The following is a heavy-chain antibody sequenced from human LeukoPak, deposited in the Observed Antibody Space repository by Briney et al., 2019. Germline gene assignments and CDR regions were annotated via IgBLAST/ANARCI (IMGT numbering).Heavy chain of an antibody. CDR1: GFTFSSYS. J-gene: IGHJ4*02. D-gene: IGHD3-10*01. V-gene: IGHV3-21*01. Sequence: PGGSLRLSCAASGFTFSSYSMNWVREAPGKGLEWVSSISSSSSYIYYADSVKGRFTISRDNAKNSLYLQMNSLRAEDTAVYYCARDITYYYGSGSYYNGGVDYWGQGTLVTVSS. CDR3: ARDITYYYGSGSYYNGGVDY. CDR2: ISSSSSYI.